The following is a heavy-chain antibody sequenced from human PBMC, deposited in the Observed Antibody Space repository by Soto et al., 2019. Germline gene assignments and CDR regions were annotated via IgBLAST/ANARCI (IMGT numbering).Heavy chain of an antibody. CDR1: GGSISSGDYY. J-gene: IGHJ6*02. D-gene: IGHD4-4*01. CDR2: IYYSGST. Sequence: QVQLQESGPGLVKPSQTLSLTCTVSGGSISSGDYYWSWIRQPPGKGLEWIGYIYYSGSTYYNPSLNSRVTISVDTSKNQFSLKLSSVTAADTAVYYCVRQTTVTTAYYYYGMDVWGQGTTVTVSS. V-gene: IGHV4-30-4*01. CDR3: VRQTTVTTAYYYYGMDV.